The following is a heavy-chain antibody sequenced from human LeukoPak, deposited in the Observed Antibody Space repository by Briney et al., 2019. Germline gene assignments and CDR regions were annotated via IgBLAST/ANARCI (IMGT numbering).Heavy chain of an antibody. CDR1: GFTFSSYS. D-gene: IGHD2-15*01. V-gene: IGHV3-21*01. CDR2: ISSSSSYI. CDR3: ARAGDCSGGSCYSDIHYYYGMDV. Sequence: GGSLRLSCAASGFTFSSYSMNWVRQAPGKGLEWVSSISSSSSYIYYADSVKGRFTISRDNAKNSLYLQMNSLRAEDTAVYYCARAGDCSGGSCYSDIHYYYGMDVWGQGTTVTDSS. J-gene: IGHJ6*02.